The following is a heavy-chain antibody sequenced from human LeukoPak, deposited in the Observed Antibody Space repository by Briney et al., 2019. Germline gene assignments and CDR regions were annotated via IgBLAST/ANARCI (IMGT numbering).Heavy chain of an antibody. CDR3: ARAAIGSYRGAFDI. CDR2: ISRSSSYT. V-gene: IGHV3-11*06. Sequence: PGGSLRLSCAASGFTFSDYYMSWIRQAPGKGLEWVSYISRSSSYTNYADSVKGRFTISRDNAKNSLYLQMNSLRAEDTAVYYCARAAIGSYRGAFDIWGQGTMVTVS. CDR1: GFTFSDYY. J-gene: IGHJ3*02. D-gene: IGHD1-26*01.